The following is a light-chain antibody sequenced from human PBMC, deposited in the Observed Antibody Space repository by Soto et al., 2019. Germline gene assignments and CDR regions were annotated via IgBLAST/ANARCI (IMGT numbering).Light chain of an antibody. J-gene: IGKJ2*01. V-gene: IGKV1-5*03. CDR3: HQYNSYF. Sequence: DIPLTQSPSTLSASVGDRVTIACRASQSISRWMAWYQQKPGEAPKLLIYKASTLESGVPSRFRGSGSGTEFTPSIRSLPPDAFATYYCHQYNSYFFGQGTKLEIK. CDR1: QSISRW. CDR2: KAS.